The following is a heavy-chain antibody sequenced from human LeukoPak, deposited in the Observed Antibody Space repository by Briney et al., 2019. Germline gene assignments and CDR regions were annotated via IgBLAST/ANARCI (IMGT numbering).Heavy chain of an antibody. V-gene: IGHV3-53*01. Sequence: PGGSLTLSCTASGFSVSSNCMSWVRHPPGKGLEWVSILYNGANTYYGNSVEGRFPIFINNSTNTLYLQLNSLRPDDTAVYYRARAMAYYYVSGNYYPGAFDVGGQGTMVTVPS. J-gene: IGHJ3*01. D-gene: IGHD3-10*01. CDR3: ARAMAYYYVSGNYYPGAFDV. CDR2: LYNGANT. CDR1: GFSVSSNC.